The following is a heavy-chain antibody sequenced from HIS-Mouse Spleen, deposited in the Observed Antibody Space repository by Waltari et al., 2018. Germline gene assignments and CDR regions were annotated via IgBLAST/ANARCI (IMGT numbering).Heavy chain of an antibody. CDR1: GGSFGGSY. Sequence: QVQLQQWGAGLLKPSETLSLTCAVYGGSFGGSYWCWIRQPPGKGLEWIGEINHSGSTNYNPSLKSRVTISVDTSKNQFSLKLSSVTAADTAVYYCARGQWLANFDYWGQGTLVTVSS. CDR3: ARGQWLANFDY. CDR2: INHSGST. V-gene: IGHV4-34*01. J-gene: IGHJ4*02. D-gene: IGHD6-19*01.